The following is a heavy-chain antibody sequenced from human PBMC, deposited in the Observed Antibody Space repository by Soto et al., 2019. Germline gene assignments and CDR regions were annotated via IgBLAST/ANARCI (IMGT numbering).Heavy chain of an antibody. Sequence: SETLSLTCTVSGGSISSGGYYWSWIRQHPGKGLEWIGYIYYSGSTNYNPSLKSRVTISVDTSKNQFSLKLSSVTAADTAVYYCARVGEIHYYYYYYMDVWGKGTTVTVSS. J-gene: IGHJ6*03. V-gene: IGHV4-61*08. CDR2: IYYSGST. D-gene: IGHD3-3*01. CDR3: ARVGEIHYYYYYYMDV. CDR1: GGSISSGGYY.